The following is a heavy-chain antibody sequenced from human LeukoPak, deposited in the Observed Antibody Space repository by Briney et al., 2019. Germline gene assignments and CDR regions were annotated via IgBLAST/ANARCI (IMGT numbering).Heavy chain of an antibody. D-gene: IGHD3-10*01. CDR3: AKDAWFGELSPPRYFDL. V-gene: IGHV3-23*01. Sequence: GGSLRLSCAAPGFTFSTYSMNWVRQAPGKGLEWVSGISGSGGSTYSADSVKGRFTISRDNSKNTLYLQMNSLRAEDTAVYHCAKDAWFGELSPPRYFDLWGRGTLVTVSS. CDR1: GFTFSTYS. CDR2: ISGSGGST. J-gene: IGHJ2*01.